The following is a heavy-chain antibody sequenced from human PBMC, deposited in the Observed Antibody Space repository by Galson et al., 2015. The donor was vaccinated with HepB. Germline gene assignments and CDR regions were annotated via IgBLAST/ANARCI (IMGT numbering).Heavy chain of an antibody. J-gene: IGHJ4*02. Sequence: QSGAEVKKPGESLKMSCKGSGYSFTSYWIGWVRQMPGKGLEWMGIIYPGDSDTTYSPSFQGQVTISADKFISTAYLQWSSLKASDTAMYYCARRSSSSWSFDYWGQGTLDTVSS. V-gene: IGHV5-51*03. CDR2: IYPGDSDT. CDR1: GYSFTSYW. D-gene: IGHD6-13*01. CDR3: ARRSSSSWSFDY.